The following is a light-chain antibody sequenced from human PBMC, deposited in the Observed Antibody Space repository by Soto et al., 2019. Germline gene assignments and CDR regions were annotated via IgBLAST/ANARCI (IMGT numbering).Light chain of an antibody. Sequence: DIVMTQSPDSLAVSLGERATINCKSSQSVLYSSNNKNYLAWYQQKPGQPPKLLIYWASTRESGVPDRFSGSESGTDFTLTISSLQAEDVAVSYCQQYYSTPVAFGGGTKVEIK. V-gene: IGKV4-1*01. CDR1: QSVLYSSNNKNY. J-gene: IGKJ4*01. CDR2: WAS. CDR3: QQYYSTPVA.